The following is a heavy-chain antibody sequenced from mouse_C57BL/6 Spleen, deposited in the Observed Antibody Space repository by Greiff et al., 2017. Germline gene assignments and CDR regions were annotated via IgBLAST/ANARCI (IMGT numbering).Heavy chain of an antibody. Sequence: EVKVVESGPGMVKPSQSLSLTCTVTGYSITSGYDWHWIRHFPGNKLEWMGYISYSGSTNYNPSLKSRISITHDTSKNHFFLKLNSVTTEDTATYYCARGDDGSSVYAMDYWGQGTSVTVSS. V-gene: IGHV3-1*01. J-gene: IGHJ4*01. CDR2: ISYSGST. CDR1: GYSITSGYD. D-gene: IGHD1-1*01. CDR3: ARGDDGSSVYAMDY.